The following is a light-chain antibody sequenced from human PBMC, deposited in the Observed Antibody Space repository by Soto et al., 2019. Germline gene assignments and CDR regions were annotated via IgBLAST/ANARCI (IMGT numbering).Light chain of an antibody. CDR3: QQTFSKIVT. V-gene: IGKV1-39*01. J-gene: IGKJ4*01. CDR1: QSIHTS. CDR2: SVS. Sequence: DIQLTQSPSSLSASVGDRVTITCRASQSIHTSINWFQVQPGKAPKMMIFSVSSLQSGVPGRFSVSGSGADFSLTISILQPEDFATYYCQQTFSKIVTFGGGTRVEI.